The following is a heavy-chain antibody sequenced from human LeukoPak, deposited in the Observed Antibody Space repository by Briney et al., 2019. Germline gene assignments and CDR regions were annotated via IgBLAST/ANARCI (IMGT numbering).Heavy chain of an antibody. V-gene: IGHV3-30-3*01. CDR2: ISYDGSNK. D-gene: IGHD3-9*01. CDR3: ARIALYDDTAFYSGYYYYYYPMDV. Sequence: PGGSLRLSCAASGFSFSNYDMHWVRQAPGKGLEWVAVISYDGSNKFYADSVKGRFTVSRDNSKNTLYLQVNSLRAEDTAVYYCARIALYDDTAFYSGYYYYYYPMDVWGQGTTVTVSS. CDR1: GFSFSNYD. J-gene: IGHJ6*02.